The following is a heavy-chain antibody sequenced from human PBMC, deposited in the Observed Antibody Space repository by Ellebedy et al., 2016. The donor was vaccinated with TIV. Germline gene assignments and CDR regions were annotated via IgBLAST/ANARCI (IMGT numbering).Heavy chain of an antibody. V-gene: IGHV1-46*01. CDR1: GYTFTSYH. CDR3: ATVPVVAGTAFYWYFDL. Sequence: AASVKVSCKTSGYTFTSYHIHWVRQAPGQGLEWMGIINSSGGYTNYAQKFQGRVTMTRDTSTSTVYMELSSLRSEDTAMYYCATVPVVAGTAFYWYFDLWGRGTLVTVSS. CDR2: INSSGGYT. J-gene: IGHJ2*01. D-gene: IGHD6-19*01.